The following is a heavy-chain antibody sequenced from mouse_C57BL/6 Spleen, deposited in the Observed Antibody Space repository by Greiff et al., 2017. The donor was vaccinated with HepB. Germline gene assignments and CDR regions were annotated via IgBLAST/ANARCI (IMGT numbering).Heavy chain of an antibody. Sequence: QVQLQQPGAELVKPGASVKMSCKASRYTFTSYWITWVKQRPGQGLEWIGDIYPGSGSTNYNEKFKSKATLTVDTSSSTAYMQLSSLTSEDSAVYYCARYGDYDGGFDYWGQGTTLTVSS. CDR3: ARYGDYDGGFDY. D-gene: IGHD2-4*01. CDR2: IYPGSGST. CDR1: RYTFTSYW. V-gene: IGHV1-55*01. J-gene: IGHJ2*01.